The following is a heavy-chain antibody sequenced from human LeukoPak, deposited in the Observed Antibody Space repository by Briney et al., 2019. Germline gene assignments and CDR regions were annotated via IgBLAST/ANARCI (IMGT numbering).Heavy chain of an antibody. CDR2: ISSSGSTI. V-gene: IGHV3-48*03. CDR1: GFTFSSYE. CDR3: ARVDGSSWPGGHY. D-gene: IGHD6-13*01. Sequence: GGSLRLSCAASGFTFSSYEMNWVRQAPGKGLEWVSYISSSGSTICYADSVRGRFTISRDNAKNSLYLQMNSLRAEDTAVYYCARVDGSSWPGGHYWGQGTLVTVSS. J-gene: IGHJ4*02.